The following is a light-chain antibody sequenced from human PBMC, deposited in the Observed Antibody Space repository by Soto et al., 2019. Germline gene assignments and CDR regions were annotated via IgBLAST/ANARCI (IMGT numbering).Light chain of an antibody. CDR2: SAS. CDR1: QGIRDA. J-gene: IGKJ4*01. CDR3: LQDYSYPLT. V-gene: IGKV1-17*01. Sequence: DIQMTQSPSSLSASVGDRVTITCRASQGIRDALGWYQQKPGKVPKRLIYSASSLQSGVPSRFSGSGSETEFTLTISSLQPEDFATYYCLQDYSYPLTFGGGTKVEIK.